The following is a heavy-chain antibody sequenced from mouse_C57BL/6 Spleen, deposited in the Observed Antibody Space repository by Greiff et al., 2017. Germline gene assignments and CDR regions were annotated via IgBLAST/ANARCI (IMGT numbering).Heavy chain of an antibody. Sequence: QVQLQQPGAELVRPGSSVKLSCKASGYTFTSYWMHWVKQRPIQGLEWIGNIDPSDSETHYNQKFKDKATLTVDKSSSTAYMQLSSLTSEDSAVYCCARGFDCCGSSYGAMGYWGQGTSVTVSS. D-gene: IGHD1-1*01. J-gene: IGHJ4*01. V-gene: IGHV1-52*01. CDR1: GYTFTSYW. CDR2: IDPSDSET. CDR3: ARGFDCCGSSYGAMGY.